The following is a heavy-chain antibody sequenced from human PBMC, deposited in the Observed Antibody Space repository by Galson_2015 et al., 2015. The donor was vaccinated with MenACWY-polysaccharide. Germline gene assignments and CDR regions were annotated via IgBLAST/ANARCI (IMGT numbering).Heavy chain of an antibody. CDR3: ARDVKVVAARDAFDI. Sequence: SLRLSCAASGFTFSTYSMTWVRQAPGKGLEWVSYISGSSSTMYYADSVKGRFTISRDNAKNSLYLQMDSLRDDDTAVYYCARDVKVVAARDAFDIWGQGTMVTVSS. CDR2: ISGSSSTM. J-gene: IGHJ3*02. CDR1: GFTFSTYS. V-gene: IGHV3-48*02. D-gene: IGHD2-15*01.